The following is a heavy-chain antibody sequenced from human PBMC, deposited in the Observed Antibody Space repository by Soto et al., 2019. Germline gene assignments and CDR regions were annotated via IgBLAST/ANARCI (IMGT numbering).Heavy chain of an antibody. Sequence: QITLKESGPTLVKATQTLTLTCTFSGFSLNTSGVGVGWIRQPPGKALEWLALIYWDDDKRYSPSLKSRLTITKDTSKNQVVLTMTNMDPVDTATYYCAHGGYCTSSHNCHNWFDPWGQGTLITVSS. CDR1: GFSLNTSGVG. D-gene: IGHD2-2*01. CDR2: IYWDDDK. CDR3: AHGGYCTSSHNCHNWFDP. J-gene: IGHJ5*02. V-gene: IGHV2-5*02.